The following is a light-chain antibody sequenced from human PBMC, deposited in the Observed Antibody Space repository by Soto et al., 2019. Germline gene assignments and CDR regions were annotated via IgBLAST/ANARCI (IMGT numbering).Light chain of an antibody. CDR2: QVS. CDR1: SSYVGNYNY. Sequence: QSALTQPASVSGSPGQSITISCTGTSSYVGNYNYVSWFQHHPGKAPKLMIYQVSYRPSGVSNRFSGSKSGNTASLTISGLQAEDEADYYCPSYSSGSAPYVFGTGTKLTVL. J-gene: IGLJ1*01. CDR3: PSYSSGSAPYV. V-gene: IGLV2-14*01.